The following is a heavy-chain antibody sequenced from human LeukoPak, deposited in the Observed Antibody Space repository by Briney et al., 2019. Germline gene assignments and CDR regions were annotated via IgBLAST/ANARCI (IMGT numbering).Heavy chain of an antibody. CDR1: GYTFISYD. CDR2: MNPNSGNT. V-gene: IGHV1-8*01. D-gene: IGHD2-21*02. CDR3: AREGSYCVGGDCYSFDF. J-gene: IGHJ4*02. Sequence: GASVKVSCKASGYTFISYDINWVRQATGQGLEWMGWMNPNSGNTRYAEKFEGRVTMTRDTSTSTAYMDLSSLTSDDTAVYYCAREGSYCVGGDCYSFDFWGQGTLVTVSS.